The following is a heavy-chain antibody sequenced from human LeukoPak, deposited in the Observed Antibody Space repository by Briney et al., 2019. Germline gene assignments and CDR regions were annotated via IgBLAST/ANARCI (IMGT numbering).Heavy chain of an antibody. CDR2: ISSSGSTT. Sequence: GGSLRLSCAASGFTFSSYEMNWVRQAPGKGLEWVSYISSSGSTTYYPDSVKGRYTISRDNAKNSLYLQMNSLRAEDTAVYYCAKDTVYGSGSYYNVHFDYWGQGTLVTVSS. D-gene: IGHD3-10*01. J-gene: IGHJ4*02. CDR1: GFTFSSYE. V-gene: IGHV3-48*03. CDR3: AKDTVYGSGSYYNVHFDY.